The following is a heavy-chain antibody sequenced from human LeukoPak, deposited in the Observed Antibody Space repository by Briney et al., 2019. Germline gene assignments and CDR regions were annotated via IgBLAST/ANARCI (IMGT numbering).Heavy chain of an antibody. CDR2: TNAGNGNT. V-gene: IGHV1-3*01. CDR1: GYTFTSYA. Sequence: ASVKVSCKASGYTFTSYAMHWVRQAPGQRLEWMGWTNAGNGNTKYSQKFQGRVTITRDTSASTAYMELSSLRSEDTAVYYCARVPVTYYYDSSGSAPDYWGQGTLVTVSS. J-gene: IGHJ4*02. D-gene: IGHD3-22*01. CDR3: ARVPVTYYYDSSGSAPDY.